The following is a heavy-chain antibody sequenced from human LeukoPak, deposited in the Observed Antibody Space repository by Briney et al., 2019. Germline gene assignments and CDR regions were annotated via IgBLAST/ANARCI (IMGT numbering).Heavy chain of an antibody. CDR1: GDSVSSNNAA. CDR3: AREAGSTGPVGAFDI. Sequence: PSQTLSLTCAISGDSVSSNNAAWSWIRQSPSRGLEWLGKTYYRSKWYDDYAVSVKSRITINPDTSKNQFTLKMNSVTPEDTAVYYCAREAGSTGPVGAFDIWGQGTRVTVSS. V-gene: IGHV6-1*01. J-gene: IGHJ3*02. D-gene: IGHD6-19*01. CDR2: TYYRSKWYD.